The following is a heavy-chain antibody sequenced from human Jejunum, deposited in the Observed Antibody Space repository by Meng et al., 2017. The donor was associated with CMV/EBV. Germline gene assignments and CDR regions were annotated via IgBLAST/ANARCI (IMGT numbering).Heavy chain of an antibody. CDR1: SNYW. CDR2: INSDGSST. Sequence: SNYWTHGVRQATGKGLVWVARINSDGSSTNYADSVKGRFTISRDNFKNTVYLEMNSLRAEDTAVYYCARVRIVCSSTSCYPNWFDPWGQGTQVTVSS. CDR3: ARVRIVCSSTSCYPNWFDP. D-gene: IGHD2-2*01. V-gene: IGHV3-74*01. J-gene: IGHJ5*02.